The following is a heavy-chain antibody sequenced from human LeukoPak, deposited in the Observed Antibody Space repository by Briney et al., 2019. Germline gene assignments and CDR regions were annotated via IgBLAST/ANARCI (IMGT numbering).Heavy chain of an antibody. Sequence: ASVKVSCKASGYTFTSYYMHWVRQAPGQGLEWMGIINPSGGSTSYAQKFQGRVTMTRDTSTGTVYMELSSLRSGDTAVYYCARDLIMHYYDSSGYPEYNWFDPWGQGTLVTVSS. V-gene: IGHV1-46*01. J-gene: IGHJ5*02. CDR2: INPSGGST. CDR1: GYTFTSYY. D-gene: IGHD3-22*01. CDR3: ARDLIMHYYDSSGYPEYNWFDP.